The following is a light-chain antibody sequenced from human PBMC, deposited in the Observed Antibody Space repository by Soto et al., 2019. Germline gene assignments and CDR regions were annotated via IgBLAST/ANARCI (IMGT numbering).Light chain of an antibody. V-gene: IGKV3-11*01. Sequence: PGERATLSCRASQSVSSYLAWYQQKPGQAPRLLIYDASNRATGIPARFSGSGSGTDFTLTISSLEPEDFAVYYCQQRTTFGQGTRLEIK. CDR2: DAS. J-gene: IGKJ5*01. CDR1: QSVSSY. CDR3: QQRTT.